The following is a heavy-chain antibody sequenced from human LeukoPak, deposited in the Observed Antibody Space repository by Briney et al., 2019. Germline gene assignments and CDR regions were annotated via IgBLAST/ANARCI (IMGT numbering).Heavy chain of an antibody. CDR1: GFTFSTYW. CDR2: IKQDRSQT. Sequence: GGSLRLSCAASGFTFSTYWMTWVRQAQGKGLEWVADIKQDRSQTYYVDSVKGRVTISRDNSKNTLYVQMNRLRPDDTAVYFCAKDLRFCSGSGGSCDGIDYWGQGALVTVSS. D-gene: IGHD2-15*01. CDR3: AKDLRFCSGSGGSCDGIDY. J-gene: IGHJ4*02. V-gene: IGHV3-7*05.